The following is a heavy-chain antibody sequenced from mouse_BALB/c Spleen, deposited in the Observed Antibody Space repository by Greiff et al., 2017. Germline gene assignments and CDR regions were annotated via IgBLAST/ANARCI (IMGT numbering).Heavy chain of an antibody. CDR3: AREIFYGNYYYYAMDY. D-gene: IGHD2-1*01. V-gene: IGHV14-3*02. CDR2: IDPANGNT. J-gene: IGHJ4*01. Sequence: EVQLQQSGAELVKPGASVKLSCTASGFNIKDTYMHWVKQRPEQGLEWIGRIDPANGNTKYDPKFQGKATITADTSSNTAYLQLSSLTSEDTAVYYCAREIFYGNYYYYAMDYWGQGTSVTVSS. CDR1: GFNIKDTY.